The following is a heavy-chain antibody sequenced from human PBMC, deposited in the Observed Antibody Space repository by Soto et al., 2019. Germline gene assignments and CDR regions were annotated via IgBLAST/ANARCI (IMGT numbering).Heavy chain of an antibody. Sequence: SVQVSFKGSGGTFISYAISWVRQAPGQGLEWMGGIIPIFGTANYAQKFQGRVTITADESTSTAYMELSSLRSEDTAVYYCARTPEFDYWGQGTLVTVSS. CDR3: ARTPEFDY. D-gene: IGHD2-15*01. J-gene: IGHJ4*02. CDR2: IIPIFGTA. V-gene: IGHV1-69*13. CDR1: GGTFISYA.